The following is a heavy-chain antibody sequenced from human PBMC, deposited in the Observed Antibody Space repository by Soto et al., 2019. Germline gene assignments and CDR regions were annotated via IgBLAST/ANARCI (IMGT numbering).Heavy chain of an antibody. CDR3: VRDLAARETYDY. D-gene: IGHD6-6*01. Sequence: QVQLVQSGAEVKKPGASVKVSCKASGYTFTGYYMHWVRQAPGQGLEWIGWINPDSGGTNYAQKFQRRVTMTRDTSISTAYMELSRLRSDDTAVYYCVRDLAARETYDYWGQGTLVTVSS. CDR2: INPDSGGT. V-gene: IGHV1-2*02. CDR1: GYTFTGYY. J-gene: IGHJ4*02.